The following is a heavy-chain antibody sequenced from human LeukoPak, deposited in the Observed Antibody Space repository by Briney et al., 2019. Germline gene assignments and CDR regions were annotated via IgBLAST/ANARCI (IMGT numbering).Heavy chain of an antibody. V-gene: IGHV4-59*11. CDR2: MFDSGRT. CDR3: ERCRDEFGDYGFDF. J-gene: IGHJ4*02. Sequence: PSETLSFTCTVSGASISSHYWSWIRQPPGEGLEWLGYMFDSGRTKYNPSLRNRVTISGDTSKNQVSLRLSSVTGADTAVYYCERCRDEFGDYGFDFWGQGALVTVSS. D-gene: IGHD4-17*01. CDR1: GASISSHY.